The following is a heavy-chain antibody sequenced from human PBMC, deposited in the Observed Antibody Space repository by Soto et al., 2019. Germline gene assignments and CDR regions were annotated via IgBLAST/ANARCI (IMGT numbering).Heavy chain of an antibody. CDR2: INPNSGGT. J-gene: IGHJ6*02. Sequence: ASVKVSCKASGYTFTGYYMHWVRQAPGQGLEWMGWINPNSGGTNYAQKFQGRVTMTRDTSISTAYMELSRLRSDDTAVYYCARDRACSGGSCHSYYGMDVWGQGTTVTVSS. CDR1: GYTFTGYY. CDR3: ARDRACSGGSCHSYYGMDV. D-gene: IGHD2-15*01. V-gene: IGHV1-2*02.